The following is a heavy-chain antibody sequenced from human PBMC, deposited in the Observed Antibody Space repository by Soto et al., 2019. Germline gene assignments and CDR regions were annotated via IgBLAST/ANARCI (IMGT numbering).Heavy chain of an antibody. CDR2: INPSGGST. D-gene: IGHD3-10*01. V-gene: IGHV1-46*01. J-gene: IGHJ6*02. CDR1: GYTFTSYY. CDR3: AGTSGSGILVGYYGMDV. Sequence: ASVKVSCKASGYTFTSYYMHWVRQAPGQGLEWMGIINPSGGSTSYAQKFQGRVTMTRDTSTSTVYMELSSLRSEDTAVYYCAGTSGSGILVGYYGMDVWGQGTTVTVSS.